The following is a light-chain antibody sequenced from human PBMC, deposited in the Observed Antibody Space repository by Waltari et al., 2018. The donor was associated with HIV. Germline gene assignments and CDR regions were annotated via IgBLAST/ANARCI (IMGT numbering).Light chain of an antibody. CDR3: CSYASGSTFV. V-gene: IGLV2-23*03. J-gene: IGLJ1*01. CDR1: SRDLGSYDL. Sequence: QSALTQPASVSGSPGQSITISCPGTSRDLGSYDLIPWYQQHPGKAPKVMNYEGSKRPSGVSNRFSGSKSGNTASLIISGLQAEDEADYYCCSYASGSTFVFGTGTKVTVL. CDR2: EGS.